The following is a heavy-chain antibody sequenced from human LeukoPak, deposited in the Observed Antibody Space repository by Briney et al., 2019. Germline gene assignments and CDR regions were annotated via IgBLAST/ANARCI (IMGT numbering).Heavy chain of an antibody. CDR1: GFTFSNYA. Sequence: GGSLRLSCVASGFTFSNYAMNWVRQAPGKGLEWVSSISSSSSYIYYADSVKGRFTISRDNAKNSLYLQMNSLRAEDTAVYYCAREGVYYDILTGYPPFDYWGQGTLVTVSS. D-gene: IGHD3-9*01. V-gene: IGHV3-21*01. CDR2: ISSSSSYI. J-gene: IGHJ4*02. CDR3: AREGVYYDILTGYPPFDY.